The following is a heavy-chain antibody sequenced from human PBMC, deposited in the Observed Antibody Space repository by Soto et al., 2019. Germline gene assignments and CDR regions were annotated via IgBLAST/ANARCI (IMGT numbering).Heavy chain of an antibody. J-gene: IGHJ6*02. CDR2: INPKSGDT. V-gene: IGHV1-2*02. CDR3: ARSSGSYSYYGMDV. CDR1: GYTLSDYY. D-gene: IGHD1-26*01. Sequence: QVQVEQSGAEVKKPGASVKVSCKASGYTLSDYYMHWVRQAPGQGLEWMGWINPKSGDTNYAQKFQGRVIMTRDTSISTAYMELSRLRSDDTAVYYCARSSGSYSYYGMDVWGQGTTVTVSS.